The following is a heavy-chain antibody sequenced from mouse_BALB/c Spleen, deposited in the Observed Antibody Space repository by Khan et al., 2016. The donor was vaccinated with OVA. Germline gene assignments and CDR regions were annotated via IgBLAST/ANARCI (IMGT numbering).Heavy chain of an antibody. CDR2: ISNSGSA. Sequence: EVQLQESGPGLVKPSQSLSLTCTVTGYSITRDYAWNWIRQFPGNKLEWMGYISNSGSASYNPSLKSRISITRDTSKNQFFLQLDSVTTEDTATYYGASERGRYYAMDYWGQGTSVTVSA. J-gene: IGHJ4*01. CDR3: ASERGRYYAMDY. CDR1: GYSITRDYA. V-gene: IGHV3-2*02. D-gene: IGHD4-1*01.